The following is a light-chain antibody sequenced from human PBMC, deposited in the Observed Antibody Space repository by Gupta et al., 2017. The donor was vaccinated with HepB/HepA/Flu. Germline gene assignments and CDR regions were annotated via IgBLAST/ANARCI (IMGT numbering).Light chain of an antibody. J-gene: IGKJ1*01. CDR2: GAS. V-gene: IGKV3-20*01. CDR3: QQYATSLWT. CDR1: QSLSSND. Sequence: EVVLTQSPGTLSLSPGERATLSCRASQSLSSNDLAWYQQKPGQAPRVLIYGASNRATGIPDRFSGSGSGTDFTLSISRLEPEDFAVYYCQQYATSLWTFGQGTKVEFK.